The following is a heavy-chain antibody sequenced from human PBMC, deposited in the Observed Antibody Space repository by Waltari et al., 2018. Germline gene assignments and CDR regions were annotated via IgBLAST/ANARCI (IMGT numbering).Heavy chain of an antibody. Sequence: QVQLQESGPGLAKPSETLSLTCTVSGVSITSSDYYWGWVRQPPGKALEWVGTIYYDDRTYHTPSLRSRVTISLDTSKNEFSLTLGSVTAADTALFFCARQSHSFYYHTNGYFWHGFDVWGPGAMVTVSS. CDR1: GVSITSSDYY. V-gene: IGHV4-39*01. CDR2: IYYDDRT. J-gene: IGHJ3*01. CDR3: ARQSHSFYYHTNGYFWHGFDV. D-gene: IGHD3-22*01.